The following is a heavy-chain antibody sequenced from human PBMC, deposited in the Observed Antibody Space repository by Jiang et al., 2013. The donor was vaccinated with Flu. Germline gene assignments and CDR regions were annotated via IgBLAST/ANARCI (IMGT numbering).Heavy chain of an antibody. CDR3: ARDQSTTPYYYVWTS. CDR2: ISSSSSTI. V-gene: IGHV3-48*01. CDR1: GFTFSSYS. J-gene: IGHJ6*02. D-gene: IGHD4-17*01. Sequence: VQLLESGGGLVXPGGSLRLSCAASGFTFSSYSMNWVRQAPGKGLEWASYISSSSSTIYYADSVKGRFTISRDNAKNSLYLQMNSLRAEDTAVYYCARDQSTTPYYYVWTSGAKGPRSPSP.